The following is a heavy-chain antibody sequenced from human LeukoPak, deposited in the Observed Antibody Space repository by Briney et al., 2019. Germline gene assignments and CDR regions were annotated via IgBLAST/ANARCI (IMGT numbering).Heavy chain of an antibody. V-gene: IGHV4-4*07. CDR1: GGSISSYY. Sequence: SETLSLTCTVSGGSISSYYWSWIRQPAGKGLEWIGRIYTSGSTNYNPSLKSRVTISVDKSKNRFSLKLSSVTAAGTAVYYCASQDPYCGGDCYLEYYFDYWGQGTLVTVSS. J-gene: IGHJ4*02. CDR2: IYTSGST. D-gene: IGHD2-21*02. CDR3: ASQDPYCGGDCYLEYYFDY.